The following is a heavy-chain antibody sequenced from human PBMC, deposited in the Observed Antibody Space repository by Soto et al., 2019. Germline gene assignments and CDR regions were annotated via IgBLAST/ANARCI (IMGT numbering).Heavy chain of an antibody. CDR1: GYTFTGYY. CDR2: INPNSGGT. V-gene: IGHV1-2*04. CDR3: ARVNMGYYYYGMDV. J-gene: IGHJ6*02. Sequence: ASVKVSCKXSGYTFTGYYMHWVRQAPGQGLEWMGWINPNSGGTNYAQKFQGWVTMTRDTSISTAYMELSRLRSDDTAVYYCARVNMGYYYYGMDVWGQGTTVTVSS. D-gene: IGHD1-26*01.